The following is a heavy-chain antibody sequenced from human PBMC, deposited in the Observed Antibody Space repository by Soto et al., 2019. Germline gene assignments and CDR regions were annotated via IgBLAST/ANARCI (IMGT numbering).Heavy chain of an antibody. CDR3: ARALGYTNGHLPIDY. CDR2: IYYSGST. CDR1: GGSISSSSYY. J-gene: IGHJ4*02. V-gene: IGHV4-39*07. Sequence: TSETLSLTCSVSGGSISSSSYYWGWIRQPAGKGLEWIGSIYYSGSTNYNPSLKSRVTISVDTSKNQFYLKLNSITAADTAVYYCARALGYTNGHLPIDYWGQGALVTVSS. D-gene: IGHD6-19*01.